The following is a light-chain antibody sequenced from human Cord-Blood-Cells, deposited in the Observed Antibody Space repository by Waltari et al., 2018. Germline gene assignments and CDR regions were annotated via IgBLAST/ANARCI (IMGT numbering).Light chain of an antibody. J-gene: IGKJ2*01. CDR1: QSISSY. CDR2: AAS. Sequence: LQMTPSTSSPSASVGARVTITCPASQSISSYLNWYQQKPGNAPKLLIYAASSLQSGVPSRFSGSGSGTDFTLTISSLQPEDFATYYCQQSYSTPYTFGQGTKLEIK. CDR3: QQSYSTPYT. V-gene: IGKV1-39*01.